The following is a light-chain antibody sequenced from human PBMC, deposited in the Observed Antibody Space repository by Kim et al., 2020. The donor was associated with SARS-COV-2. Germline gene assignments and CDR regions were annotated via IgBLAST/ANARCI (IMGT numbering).Light chain of an antibody. CDR1: QSLLHSNGYNY. V-gene: IGKV2-28*01. CDR2: LGS. Sequence: PASIFCRSSQSLLHSNGYNYLDWYLQKPGQSPQLLIYLGSNRASGVPDRFSGSGSGTDFTLKISRVEAEDVGVYYCMQALQTQYTFGQGTKLEI. J-gene: IGKJ2*01. CDR3: MQALQTQYT.